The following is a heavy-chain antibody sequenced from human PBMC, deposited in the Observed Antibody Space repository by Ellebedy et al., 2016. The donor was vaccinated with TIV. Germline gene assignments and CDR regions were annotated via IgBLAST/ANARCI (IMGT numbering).Heavy chain of an antibody. CDR2: ISSSSYI. J-gene: IGHJ4*02. CDR1: GFTFSSYS. CDR3: ATGETGYEDY. Sequence: GGSLRLXCAASGFTFSSYSMNWVRQAPGKGLEWVSSISSSSYIYYADSVKGRFTISRDNAKNSLYLQMNSLRAEDTAVYYCATGETGYEDYWGQGTLVTVSS. V-gene: IGHV3-21*01. D-gene: IGHD5-12*01.